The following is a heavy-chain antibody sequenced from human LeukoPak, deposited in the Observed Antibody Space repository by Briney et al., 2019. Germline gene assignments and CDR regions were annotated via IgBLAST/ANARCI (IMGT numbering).Heavy chain of an antibody. V-gene: IGHV1-2*02. Sequence: ASVKVSCKASGYTFTIYYIHWVRQAPGQGLEWMGWINPYSGGTNYAQKFQGRVTMTRDTSISALYMELSRLTSDDTAVYYCARVIPAPTVWGQGTTVTVSS. CDR3: ARVIPAPTV. J-gene: IGHJ6*02. D-gene: IGHD2-2*02. CDR1: GYTFTIYY. CDR2: INPYSGGT.